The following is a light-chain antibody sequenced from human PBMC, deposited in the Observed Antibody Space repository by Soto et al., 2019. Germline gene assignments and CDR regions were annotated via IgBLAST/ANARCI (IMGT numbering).Light chain of an antibody. V-gene: IGKV3-15*01. CDR3: QQFAISTT. CDR2: GAS. Sequence: EIVVTQSPSTLSVSPGERATLSCRASQSVSSNLAWYQQKPGQAPRLLIYGASTRATGIPARFSGSGSGTEFTLTISSLQSEDFATYYCQQFAISTTFGQGTKVDIK. CDR1: QSVSSN. J-gene: IGKJ1*01.